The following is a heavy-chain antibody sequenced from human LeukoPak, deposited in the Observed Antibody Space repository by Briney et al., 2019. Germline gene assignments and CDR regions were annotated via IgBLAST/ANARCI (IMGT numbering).Heavy chain of an antibody. V-gene: IGHV4-30-2*02. D-gene: IGHD4-17*01. J-gene: IGHJ6*03. Sequence: SQTLSLTCAVSGGSISSGGYSWSWIRQPPGKGLEWIGYIYHSGSTYYNPSLKSRVTISVDTSKNQFSLKLSSVTAADTAVYYCAILRYGSHYYMDVWGKGTTVTVSS. CDR1: GGSISSGGYS. CDR2: IYHSGST. CDR3: AILRYGSHYYMDV.